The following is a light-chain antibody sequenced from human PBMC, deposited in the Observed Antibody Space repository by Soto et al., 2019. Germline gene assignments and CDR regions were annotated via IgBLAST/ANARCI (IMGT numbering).Light chain of an antibody. Sequence: ALTQPASVSGSPGQSITISCTGTSSDVGGYNYVSWFQQHPGKAPKLMIYVVSNRPSGISNRFSGSKSGNTASLTISGLQAEDEADYYCSSYTTSSSWVFGGGTKLTVL. CDR1: SSDVGGYNY. CDR3: SSYTTSSSWV. V-gene: IGLV2-14*01. CDR2: VVS. J-gene: IGLJ3*02.